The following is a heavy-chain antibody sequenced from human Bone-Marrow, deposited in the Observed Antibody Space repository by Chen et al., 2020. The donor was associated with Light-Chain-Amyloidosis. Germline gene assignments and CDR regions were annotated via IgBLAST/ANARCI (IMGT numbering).Heavy chain of an antibody. V-gene: IGHV1-18*04. CDR2: ISAYNGNT. Sequence: QVQLTQSGAELRKPGSSVKVSCKSSGDTLDRYSISWVRQAPVQGLEWMGWISAYNGNTNYAQKLQGRVTMTTDTSTSTAYMELRSLRSDDTAVYYCARAKLIRTYNWFDPWGQGTLVTVSS. CDR3: ARAKLIRTYNWFDP. J-gene: IGHJ5*02. D-gene: IGHD3-10*01. CDR1: GDTLDRYS.